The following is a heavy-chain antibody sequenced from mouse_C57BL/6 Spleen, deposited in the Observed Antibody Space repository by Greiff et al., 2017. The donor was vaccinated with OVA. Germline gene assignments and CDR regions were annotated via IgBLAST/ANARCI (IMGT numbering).Heavy chain of an antibody. CDR1: GYTFTSYW. V-gene: IGHV1-5*01. Sequence: VQLQQSGTVLARPGASVKMSCKTSGYTFTSYWMHWVKQRPGQGLEWIGAIYPGNSDTSYNQKFKGKAKLTAVTSASTAYMELSSRTNEDSAVYYCTRYYYGSSYGAMDYWGQGTSVTVSS. D-gene: IGHD1-1*01. J-gene: IGHJ4*01. CDR3: TRYYYGSSYGAMDY. CDR2: IYPGNSDT.